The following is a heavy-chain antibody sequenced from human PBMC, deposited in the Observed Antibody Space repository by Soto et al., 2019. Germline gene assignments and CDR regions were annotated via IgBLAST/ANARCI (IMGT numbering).Heavy chain of an antibody. Sequence: ASVKVSCKASGFSFSDYFMHWVRQAPGQGLEWMGIINPSGDSRNYAQKFLGRVTITRDTSTSTVYMDLSSLRYEDTAVYYCARDNSQKYGTPAASSWFHPWGQGTPVTVSS. CDR1: GFSFSDYF. CDR3: ARDNSQKYGTPAASSWFHP. J-gene: IGHJ5*02. V-gene: IGHV1-46*01. D-gene: IGHD2-15*01. CDR2: INPSGDSR.